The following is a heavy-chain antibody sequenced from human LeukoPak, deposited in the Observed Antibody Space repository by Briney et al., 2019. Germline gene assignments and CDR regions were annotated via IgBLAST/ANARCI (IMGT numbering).Heavy chain of an antibody. D-gene: IGHD3-22*01. J-gene: IGHJ4*02. Sequence: GGSLRLSCAASGFTFSYYSMTWVRQAPGKGLEWVSTITGSGGYTYYADSVKGRFTISRDNSKNTLFLRMNSLRAEDTAVYFCAKQSLYDSSGHFHYWGQGTLVTVSS. V-gene: IGHV3-23*01. CDR1: GFTFSYYS. CDR3: AKQSLYDSSGHFHY. CDR2: ITGSGGYT.